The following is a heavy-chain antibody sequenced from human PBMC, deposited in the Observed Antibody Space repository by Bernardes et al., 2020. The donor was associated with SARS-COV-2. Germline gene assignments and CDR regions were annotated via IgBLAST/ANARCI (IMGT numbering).Heavy chain of an antibody. V-gene: IGHV3-74*01. J-gene: IGHJ4*02. Sequence: GGSLRLSCAASGFTFSSSWRHWIRQAPGKGLVWVARMTSDGGTVNYADSLKDRFTISRDNAENTLYLHMNSLRAEDTAVYYCARAGYFRFDYWGQGTLVTVS. CDR1: GFTFSSSW. D-gene: IGHD3-9*01. CDR3: ARAGYFRFDY. CDR2: MTSDGGTV.